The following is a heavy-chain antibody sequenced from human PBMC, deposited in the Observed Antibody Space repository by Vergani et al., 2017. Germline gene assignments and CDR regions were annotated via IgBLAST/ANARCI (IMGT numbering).Heavy chain of an antibody. D-gene: IGHD6-6*01. J-gene: IGHJ5*02. V-gene: IGHV3-9*01. CDR3: AKDLGTSSGGGWFDP. CDR2: ISWNSNSI. CDR1: GFTFAGYA. Sequence: EVQLEESGGGLVLPGRSLRLSCVASGFTFAGYAMHWVRQAPGKGLEWVSGISWNSNSIGYADSVKGRFTISRDNAKNSLYLQMNSLRAEDTALYYCAKDLGTSSGGGWFDPWGQGTLLTVSS.